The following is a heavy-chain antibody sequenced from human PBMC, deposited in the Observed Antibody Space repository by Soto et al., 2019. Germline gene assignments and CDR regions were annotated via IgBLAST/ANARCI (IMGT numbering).Heavy chain of an antibody. D-gene: IGHD3-10*01. CDR2: IIPIFGTA. CDR1: GGTFSSYA. CDR3: AREALWLGELSRGKIAY. J-gene: IGHJ4*02. Sequence: QVQLVQSGAEVKKPGSSVKVSCKASGGTFSSYAISWVRQAPGQGLEWMGGIIPIFGTANYAQKFQGRVTITADESTRTAYMELSSLRSEDTAVYYCAREALWLGELSRGKIAYWGQGTLVTVSS. V-gene: IGHV1-69*01.